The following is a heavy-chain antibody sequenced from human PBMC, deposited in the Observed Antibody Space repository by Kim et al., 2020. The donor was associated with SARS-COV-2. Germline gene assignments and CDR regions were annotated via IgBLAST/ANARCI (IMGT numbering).Heavy chain of an antibody. Sequence: ASVKVSCKASGYTFTSYDINWVRQATGQGLEWMGWMNTNSGNTGYAQKFQGRVTMTRNTSISTAYMELSSLRSEDTAVYYCARGRFDWNDPEDYWGQGTLVTVSS. J-gene: IGHJ4*02. CDR3: ARGRFDWNDPEDY. CDR1: GYTFTSYD. V-gene: IGHV1-8*01. CDR2: MNTNSGNT. D-gene: IGHD1-1*01.